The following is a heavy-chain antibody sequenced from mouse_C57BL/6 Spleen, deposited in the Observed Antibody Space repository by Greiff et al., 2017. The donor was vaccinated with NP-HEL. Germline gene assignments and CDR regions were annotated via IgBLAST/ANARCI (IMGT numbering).Heavy chain of an antibody. CDR1: GFSLTSYG. D-gene: IGHD2-5*01. J-gene: IGHJ4*01. CDR3: ARQSFYSTYAMDY. V-gene: IGHV2-6-1*01. CDR2: IWSDGST. Sequence: VKLQQSGPGLVAPSQSLSITCTVSGFSLTSYGVHWVRQPPGKGLEWLVVIWSDGSTTYNSALKSRLSISKDNSKSQVFLKMNSLQTDDTAMYYCARQSFYSTYAMDYWGQGTSVTVSS.